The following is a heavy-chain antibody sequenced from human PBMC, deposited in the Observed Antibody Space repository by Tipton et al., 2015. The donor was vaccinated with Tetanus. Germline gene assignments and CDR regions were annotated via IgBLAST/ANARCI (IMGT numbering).Heavy chain of an antibody. D-gene: IGHD2-21*01. CDR1: GGLITTGGYS. CDR2: IYQTDST. V-gene: IGHV4-30-2*01. Sequence: TLSLTCTVSGGLITTGGYSWGWIRQPPGQGLEWLGYIYQTDSTYYNPSVRSRLTLSLQRSKNQVSLKLTSVTAADTAVYYCARSIPAGPVWPYEHWGQGTPVTVSS. CDR3: ARSIPAGPVWPYEH. J-gene: IGHJ4*02.